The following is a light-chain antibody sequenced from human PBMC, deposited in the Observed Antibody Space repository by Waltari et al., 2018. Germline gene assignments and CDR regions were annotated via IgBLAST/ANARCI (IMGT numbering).Light chain of an antibody. CDR2: DVS. V-gene: IGLV2-14*03. CDR3: SYYPDTHTPVV. Sequence: QSALTQPASVSGSPGQAVTISCTGVSSDGDDYRCISWFRQHPGKAPKLILYDVSNRASDISNRFSGYKSGNTASLTISRLQADDEADYFCSYYPDTHTPVVFGGGTKLTV. CDR1: SSDGDDYRC. J-gene: IGLJ2*01.